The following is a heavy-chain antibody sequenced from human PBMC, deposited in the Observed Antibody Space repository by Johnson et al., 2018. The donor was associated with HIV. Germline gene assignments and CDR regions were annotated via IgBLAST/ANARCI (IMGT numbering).Heavy chain of an antibody. V-gene: IGHV3-7*04. CDR3: ARGGYCRGGSCYPYDAFDI. CDR2: IKQDGSEK. D-gene: IGHD2-15*01. Sequence: EKLVESGGGLVQPGGSLRLSCAASGFTFSSYWMSWVRQAPGKGLEWVANIKQDGSEKYYVDSVKGRFTISRDNAKNTLYLQMNSLRAEDTAVYYCARGGYCRGGSCYPYDAFDIWGQGTMVNVSS. J-gene: IGHJ3*02. CDR1: GFTFSSYW.